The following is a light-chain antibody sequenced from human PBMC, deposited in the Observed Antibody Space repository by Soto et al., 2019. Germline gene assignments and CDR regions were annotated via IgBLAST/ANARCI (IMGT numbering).Light chain of an antibody. CDR3: QTWATGIRV. CDR2: VNSDGSH. J-gene: IGLJ7*01. V-gene: IGLV4-69*01. CDR1: SGHSSYT. Sequence: QPVLTQSPSASASLGASVKLTCTLNSGHSSYTIAWHQQQPEKGPRYLMKVNSDGSHTKGDGIPDRFAGSSSRAERYLTISSLQSEDEADYYCQTWATGIRVFGGGTQLTVL.